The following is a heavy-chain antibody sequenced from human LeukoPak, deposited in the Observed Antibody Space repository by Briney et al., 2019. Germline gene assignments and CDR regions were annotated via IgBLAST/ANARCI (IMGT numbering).Heavy chain of an antibody. CDR1: GGTFSSYA. Sequence: SVKVSCKASGGTFSSYAISWVRQAPGQGLEWMGGIIPIFGTANYAQKFQGRVTITADESTSTAYMELSSLRSEDTAVYYCASQLPSANWGPPYYFDYWGQGTLVTVSS. D-gene: IGHD7-27*01. CDR3: ASQLPSANWGPPYYFDY. CDR2: IIPIFGTA. J-gene: IGHJ4*02. V-gene: IGHV1-69*13.